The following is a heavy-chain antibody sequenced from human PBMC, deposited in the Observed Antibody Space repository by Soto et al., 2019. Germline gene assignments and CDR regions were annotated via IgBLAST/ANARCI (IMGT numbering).Heavy chain of an antibody. CDR2: IYYSGST. J-gene: IGHJ5*02. V-gene: IGHV4-30-4*01. D-gene: IGHD1-1*01. CDR3: ARALEPSPSWFDP. Sequence: PSETLSLTCTVSGGSISSGDYYWSWIRQPPGKGLEWIGYIYYSGSTYYNPSLKSRVTISVDTSKNQFSLKLSSVTAADTAVYYCARALEPSPSWFDPWGQGTLVTV. CDR1: GGSISSGDYY.